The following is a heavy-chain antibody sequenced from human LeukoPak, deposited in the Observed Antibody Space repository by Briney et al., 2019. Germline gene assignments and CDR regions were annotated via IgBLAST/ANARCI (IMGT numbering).Heavy chain of an antibody. D-gene: IGHD3-22*01. V-gene: IGHV1-24*01. CDR3: ATALASYYYDSTAYYPFDH. J-gene: IGHJ4*02. Sequence: ASVKVSCKVSGYAFAALAMHWVRQAPGNGLEWTGGLDPEDGERMYAQQFHGRLTVTEDTSTDTAYMELSSLGSGDTAVYYCATALASYYYDSTAYYPFDHWGQGTLVTVSS. CDR1: GYAFAALA. CDR2: LDPEDGER.